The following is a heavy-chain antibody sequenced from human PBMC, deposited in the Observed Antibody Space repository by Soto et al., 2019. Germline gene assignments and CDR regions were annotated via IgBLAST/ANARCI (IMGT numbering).Heavy chain of an antibody. CDR2: IKTKTHGERT. CDR1: GFAFSNAW. J-gene: IGHJ6*02. CDR3: TTGSVEGV. Sequence: EVQLVESGGGSVKPGGSLTLSCAASGFAFSNAWMNWVRQAPGKGLEWVGRIKTKTHGERTDYAAPVKGRFSISRDDSKYTLYLQMSSLKVDDTAGYYCTTGSVEGVWGQGTTVTVSS. D-gene: IGHD2-15*01. V-gene: IGHV3-15*07.